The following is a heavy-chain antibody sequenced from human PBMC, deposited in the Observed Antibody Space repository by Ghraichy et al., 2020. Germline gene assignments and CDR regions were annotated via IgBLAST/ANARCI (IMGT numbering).Heavy chain of an antibody. V-gene: IGHV2-5*01. D-gene: IGHD6-19*01. Sequence: SGPTLVKPTDTLTLTCTFSGISLTNNLVGVGWIRQPPGKALEWLAFVFSNDNKRYNPSLRSRLTITKDSSKNQVVLTMTNMDPVDTATDYCAHKSPQWFHHWGQGNLVSVSS. J-gene: IGHJ1*01. CDR1: GISLTNNLVG. CDR3: AHKSPQWFHH. CDR2: VFSNDNK.